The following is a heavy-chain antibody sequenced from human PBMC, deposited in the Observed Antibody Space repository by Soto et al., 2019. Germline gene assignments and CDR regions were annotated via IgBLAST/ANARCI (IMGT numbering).Heavy chain of an antibody. CDR3: ARGPRATVARGWFDP. Sequence: EVQLVESGGGLVKPGESLRLSCAASGFTFSSYNINWVRQAPGKGLEWVSSISSSSSYIYYADSVKGRFTISRDNAKNPLYLQMNILRADDTAVYYCARGPRATVARGWFDPWGQGTLVTVSS. J-gene: IGHJ5*02. V-gene: IGHV3-21*01. D-gene: IGHD4-17*01. CDR2: ISSSSSYI. CDR1: GFTFSSYN.